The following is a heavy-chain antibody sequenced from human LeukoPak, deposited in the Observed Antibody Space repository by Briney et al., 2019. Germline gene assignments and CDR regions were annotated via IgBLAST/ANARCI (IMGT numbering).Heavy chain of an antibody. Sequence: SETLSLTCAVYGGSFSGYYWSWIRQPPGKGLEWIGEINHSGSTNYNPSLKSRVTISVDTSKNQFSLKLSSVTAADTAVYYCARPDSYDYVWGSYRQVDAFDIWGQGTMVTVSS. J-gene: IGHJ3*02. V-gene: IGHV4-34*01. CDR1: GGSFSGYY. CDR3: ARPDSYDYVWGSYRQVDAFDI. D-gene: IGHD3-16*02. CDR2: INHSGST.